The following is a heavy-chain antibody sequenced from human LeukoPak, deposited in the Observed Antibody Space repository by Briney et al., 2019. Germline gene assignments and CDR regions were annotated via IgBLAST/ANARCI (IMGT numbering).Heavy chain of an antibody. J-gene: IGHJ4*02. CDR2: IWYDGSNK. V-gene: IGHV3-33*01. Sequence: GRSLRLSCAASGFTFSSYGMHWVRQAPGKGLEWVAVIWYDGSNKYYADSVKGRFTISRDNSKNTLYLQMNGLRAEDTAVYYCARAGEYSSSWYVWSFFDYWGQGTLVTVSS. CDR3: ARAGEYSSSWYVWSFFDY. D-gene: IGHD6-13*01. CDR1: GFTFSSYG.